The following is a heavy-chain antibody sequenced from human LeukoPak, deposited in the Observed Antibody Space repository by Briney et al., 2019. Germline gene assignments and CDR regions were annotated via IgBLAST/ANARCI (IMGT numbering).Heavy chain of an antibody. CDR3: ARGPRYQIFDY. D-gene: IGHD1-14*01. CDR1: GGTFSSYA. J-gene: IGHJ4*02. Sequence: ASVKVSCKASGGTFSSYAISWVRQAPGQGLEWMGGIIPIFGTANYAQKFQGRVTITADKSTSTAYMELSSLRSEDTAVYYCARGPRYQIFDYWGQGTLVTVSS. CDR2: IIPIFGTA. V-gene: IGHV1-69*06.